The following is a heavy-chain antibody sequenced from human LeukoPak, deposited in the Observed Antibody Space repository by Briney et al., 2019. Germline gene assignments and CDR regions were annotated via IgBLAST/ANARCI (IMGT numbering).Heavy chain of an antibody. CDR1: GYTFTGYY. J-gene: IGHJ6*03. V-gene: IGHV1-2*02. CDR3: ARMVTYYDFWSGYYTGGYYYYYMDV. CDR2: INPNSGGT. Sequence: ASVKVSCKASGYTFTGYYMHWVRQAPGQGLEWMGWINPNSGGTNYAQKFQGRVTMTRDTSISTAYMELSRLRSDDTAVYYCARMVTYYDFWSGYYTGGYYYYYMDVWGKGTTVTVSS. D-gene: IGHD3-3*01.